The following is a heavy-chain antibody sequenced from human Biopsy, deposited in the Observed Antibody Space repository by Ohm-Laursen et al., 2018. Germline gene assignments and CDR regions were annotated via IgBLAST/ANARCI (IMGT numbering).Heavy chain of an antibody. D-gene: IGHD6-19*01. CDR2: ISYNERT. CDR1: GASVKTSGYF. Sequence: SDTLSLTCSVSGASVKTSGYFWAWIRQRPGKGLEWIGYISYNERTHYNPSLTSRLAISFDTSNNRISLTVRSVTAADTAMYYCARGQDSSYLAYGMDVWGQGTTVTVSS. CDR3: ARGQDSSYLAYGMDV. V-gene: IGHV4-31*03. J-gene: IGHJ6*02.